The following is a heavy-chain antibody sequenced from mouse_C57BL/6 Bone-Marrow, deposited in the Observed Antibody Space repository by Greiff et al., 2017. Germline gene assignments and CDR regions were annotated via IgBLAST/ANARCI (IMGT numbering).Heavy chain of an antibody. D-gene: IGHD1-1*01. CDR3: ARKESVTTVVAGPYYAMDD. J-gene: IGHJ4*01. Sequence: VQLQQSGPGLVQPSQSLSITCTVSGFSLTSYGVHWVRQSPGKGLEWLGVIWSGGSTDYNAAFISRLSISKDNSKSQVFFKMNSLQADDAAIYYCARKESVTTVVAGPYYAMDDWGQGTSVTVSS. CDR1: GFSLTSYG. CDR2: IWSGGST. V-gene: IGHV2-2*01.